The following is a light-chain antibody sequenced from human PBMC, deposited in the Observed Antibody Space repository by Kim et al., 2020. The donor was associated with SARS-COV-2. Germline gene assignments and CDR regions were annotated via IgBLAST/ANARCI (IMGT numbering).Light chain of an antibody. CDR3: AAWDDSLNDYV. CDR1: SANIGSNT. V-gene: IGLV1-44*01. J-gene: IGLJ1*01. CDR2: SNN. Sequence: QEVTISCSRSSANIGSNTVTWYQQLPGTAPKLLIHSNNERPSGVPDRFSGSKSGTSASLAISGLQSDDEADYSCAAWDDSLNDYVFGTGTKVTVL.